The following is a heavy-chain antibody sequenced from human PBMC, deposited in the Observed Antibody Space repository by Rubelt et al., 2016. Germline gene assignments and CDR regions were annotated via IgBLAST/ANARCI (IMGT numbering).Heavy chain of an antibody. J-gene: IGHJ6*02. V-gene: IGHV3-9*01. CDR3: AKDIATSSHYALDV. Sequence: EVQLLESGGGLVQPGGSLRLSCAGSGFTFSGYAMSWVRQAPGKGLEWVSGIKWNSGSIGYADSVKGRFTISRDNAKNSLYLQMNSLRAEDTALYYCAKDIATSSHYALDVWGQGTTVTVSS. CDR2: IKWNSGSI. D-gene: IGHD6-6*01. CDR1: GFTFSGYA.